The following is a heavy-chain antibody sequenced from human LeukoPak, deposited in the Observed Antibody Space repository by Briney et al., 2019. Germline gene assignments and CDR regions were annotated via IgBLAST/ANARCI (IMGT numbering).Heavy chain of an antibody. CDR1: GGSFSGYY. V-gene: IGHV4-34*01. CDR3: ARALAVARYYYYGMDV. Sequence: SETLSLTCAVYGGSFSGYYWSWIRQPPGKGLEWIGEINHSGSTNYNPSLKSRVTISVDTSKNQFSLKLSSVTAADTAVYYCARALAVARYYYYGMDVWGQGTTVTVSS. D-gene: IGHD6-19*01. J-gene: IGHJ6*02. CDR2: INHSGST.